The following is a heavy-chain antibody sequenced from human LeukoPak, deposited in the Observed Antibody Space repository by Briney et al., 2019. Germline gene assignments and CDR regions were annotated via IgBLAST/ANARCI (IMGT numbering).Heavy chain of an antibody. CDR3: ARVGLLGYCSGGSCYGDY. V-gene: IGHV1-58*01. J-gene: IGHJ4*02. Sequence: VAAVKVSCQASGFTFTRSAVQWVRQARGQRVEWIGWIVVGSGNTNYAQKFQETVTMTTDTSTSTAYMELRSLRSDDTAVYYCARVGLLGYCSGGSCYGDYWGQGTLVTVSS. D-gene: IGHD2-15*01. CDR2: IVVGSGNT. CDR1: GFTFTRSA.